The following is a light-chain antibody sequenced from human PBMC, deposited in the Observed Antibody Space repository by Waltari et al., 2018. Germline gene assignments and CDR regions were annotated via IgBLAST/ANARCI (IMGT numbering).Light chain of an antibody. J-gene: IGKJ4*01. CDR3: QQRGNWPLT. CDR1: QSVSSF. Sequence: IVMPSSPATSSFSRGESALSSCRASQSVSSFLAWYQQKPGKAPRLLIYDASNRATGIPARFSGSGSGTDFTLTISSLEPEDFAVYYCQQRGNWPLTFGGGTKVEIK. CDR2: DAS. V-gene: IGKV3-11*01.